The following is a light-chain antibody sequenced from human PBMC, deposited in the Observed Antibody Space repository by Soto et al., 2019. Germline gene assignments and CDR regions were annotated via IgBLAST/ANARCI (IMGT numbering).Light chain of an antibody. J-gene: IGKJ2*01. CDR2: GPP. CDR1: QSVSSSY. CDR3: QQYGSSPPYT. V-gene: IGKV3-20*01. Sequence: EIVLTQSPGTLSLSPGERATLSCRASQSVSSSYLAWYQQKTGQAPRLLIYGPPCSSTGIPARFSSSGSGTDFTLTISRLEPEDFAVYYCQQYGSSPPYTFGQGTKLEIK.